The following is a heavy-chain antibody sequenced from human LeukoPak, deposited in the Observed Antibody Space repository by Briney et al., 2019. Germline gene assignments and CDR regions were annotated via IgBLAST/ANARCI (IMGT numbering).Heavy chain of an antibody. V-gene: IGHV1-2*02. CDR3: ARTGPYYDFWSGYHTPYYFDY. J-gene: IGHJ4*02. D-gene: IGHD3-3*01. CDR2: INPNSGGT. CDR1: EYTYTGYY. Sequence: GASVKVSCKASEYTYTGYYMHWVRQAPGQGLEWMGWINPNSGGTNYAQKFQGRVTMTRDTSISTAYMELSRLRSDDTAVYYCARTGPYYDFWSGYHTPYYFDYWGQGTLVTVSS.